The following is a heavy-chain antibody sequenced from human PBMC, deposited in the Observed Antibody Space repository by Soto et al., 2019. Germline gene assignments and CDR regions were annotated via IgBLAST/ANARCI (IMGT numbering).Heavy chain of an antibody. D-gene: IGHD3-22*01. Sequence: GGSLRLSCAASGVTFSSYAMHWVRQAPGKGLEWVAVISYDGSNKYYAGSGKGRFTISRDNSKNTLYLQMNSLRAEGTAVYYCARETMIVVLKAPGSRDPYYFDYWGPGTLVTVSS. CDR3: ARETMIVVLKAPGSRDPYYFDY. V-gene: IGHV3-30-3*01. CDR1: GVTFSSYA. J-gene: IGHJ4*02. CDR2: ISYDGSNK.